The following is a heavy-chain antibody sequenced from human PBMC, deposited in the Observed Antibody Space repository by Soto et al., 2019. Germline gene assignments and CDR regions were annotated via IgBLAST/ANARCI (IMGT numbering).Heavy chain of an antibody. J-gene: IGHJ4*02. CDR3: ARDPKSGNQKLYFDY. Sequence: PGGSLRLSSVASGFSFRSYSMNWVRQAPGKGPEWVAYVSGSGNTQYYADSVKGRFTISRDNAMQSLYLQLNSLRDEDTAVYYCARDPKSGNQKLYFDYWGQGALVTVSS. V-gene: IGHV3-48*02. D-gene: IGHD1-26*01. CDR1: GFSFRSYS. CDR2: VSGSGNTQ.